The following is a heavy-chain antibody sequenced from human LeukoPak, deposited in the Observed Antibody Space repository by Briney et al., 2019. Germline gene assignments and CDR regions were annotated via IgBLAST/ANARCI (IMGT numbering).Heavy chain of an antibody. D-gene: IGHD3-16*02. V-gene: IGHV3-53*01. CDR1: GFTVSSNY. J-gene: IGHJ4*02. Sequence: PGGSLRLSCAASGFTVSSNYMSWVRQAPGKGLEWVSVIYSGGSTYYADSVKGRFTISRDNSKNTLYLQMNSLRAEDTAVYYCATGLIMITFGGVIVSHRGSPFDYWGQGTLVTVSS. CDR3: ATGLIMITFGGVIVSHRGSPFDY. CDR2: IYSGGST.